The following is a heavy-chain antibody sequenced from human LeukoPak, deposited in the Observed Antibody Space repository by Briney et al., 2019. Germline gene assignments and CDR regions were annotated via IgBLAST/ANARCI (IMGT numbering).Heavy chain of an antibody. CDR1: GYTFTSYG. J-gene: IGHJ3*02. CDR2: ISAYNGNT. CDR3: ARDPSSGWYHAFDI. D-gene: IGHD6-19*01. Sequence: ASVKVSCKASGYTFTSYGISWVRQAPGQGLEWMGWISAYNGNTNYAQKFQGRVTITADESTSTAYMELSSLRSEDTAVYYCARDPSSGWYHAFDIWGQGTMVTVSS. V-gene: IGHV1-18*01.